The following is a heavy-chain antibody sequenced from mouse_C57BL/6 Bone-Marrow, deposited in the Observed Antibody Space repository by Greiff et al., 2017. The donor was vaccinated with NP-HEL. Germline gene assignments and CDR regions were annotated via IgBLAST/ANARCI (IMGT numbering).Heavy chain of an antibody. D-gene: IGHD2-1*01. J-gene: IGHJ3*01. CDR1: GYTFTSYG. Sequence: QVQLQQSGAELARPGASVKLSCKASGYTFTSYGISWVKQRTGQGLEWIGEIYPRSGNTYYNEKFKGKATLAADKSTSAAYMELRSLTYEDSAVYFCARANYGTAWFAYWGQGTLVTVSA. V-gene: IGHV1-81*01. CDR3: ARANYGTAWFAY. CDR2: IYPRSGNT.